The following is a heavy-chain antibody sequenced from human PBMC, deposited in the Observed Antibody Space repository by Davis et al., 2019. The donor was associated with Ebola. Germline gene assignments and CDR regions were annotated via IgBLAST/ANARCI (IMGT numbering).Heavy chain of an antibody. CDR1: VITFSSYA. Sequence: GESLKISCTDSVITFSSYAMTWVRQAPGKGLEWVPAISGSGGSTYYADSVKCRFTISRDNSKKTLYLQMNSLRAEDTAVYYCAKSGLSFGVVKYHYGMDVWGKGTTVTVSS. D-gene: IGHD3-3*01. V-gene: IGHV3-23*01. J-gene: IGHJ6*04. CDR3: AKSGLSFGVVKYHYGMDV. CDR2: ISGSGGST.